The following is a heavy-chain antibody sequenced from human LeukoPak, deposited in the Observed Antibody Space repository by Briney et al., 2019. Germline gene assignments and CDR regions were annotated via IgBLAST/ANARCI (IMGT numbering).Heavy chain of an antibody. J-gene: IGHJ4*02. CDR2: ISGSGGST. D-gene: IGHD3-3*01. V-gene: IGHV3-23*01. Sequence: GGSLRLSCAASGFTFDDYTMHWVRQAPGKGLEWVSAISGSGGSTYYADSVKGRFTISRDSSKNTLYLQMNSLRAEDTAVYYCAKGLFWSGPDLLAYFDYWGQGTLVTVSS. CDR3: AKGLFWSGPDLLAYFDY. CDR1: GFTFDDYT.